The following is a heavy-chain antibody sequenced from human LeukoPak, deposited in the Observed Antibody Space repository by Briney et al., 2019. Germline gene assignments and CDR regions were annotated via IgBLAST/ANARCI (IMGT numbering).Heavy chain of an antibody. V-gene: IGHV1-2*06. CDR1: GYTFTGYY. J-gene: IGHJ4*02. Sequence: PGASVKVSCKASGYTFTGYYMHWVRPAPGQGLEWMGRINPNSGGTNYAQKFQGRATMTRDTSISTAYMELSRLRSDDTAVYYCARVHCTNGVCYLFDYWGQGTLVTVSS. CDR3: ARVHCTNGVCYLFDY. D-gene: IGHD2-8*01. CDR2: INPNSGGT.